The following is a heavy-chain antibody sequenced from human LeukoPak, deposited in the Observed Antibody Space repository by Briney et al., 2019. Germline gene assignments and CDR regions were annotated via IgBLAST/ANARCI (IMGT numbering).Heavy chain of an antibody. CDR1: GGSISPLY. CDR3: ARGGVAAKYYFDS. CDR2: IYYSETT. V-gene: IGHV4-59*11. J-gene: IGHJ4*02. Sequence: SETLSLTCTVSGGSISPLYWSWIRQPPGKGLEFIGYIYYSETTNYNPSLKSRVTLSVDTSKNQFSLKLSSVTAADTAVYYCARGGVAAKYYFDSWGQGTLVTVSS. D-gene: IGHD3-10*01.